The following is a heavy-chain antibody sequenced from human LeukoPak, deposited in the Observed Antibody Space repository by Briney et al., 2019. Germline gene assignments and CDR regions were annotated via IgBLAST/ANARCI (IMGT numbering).Heavy chain of an antibody. CDR2: IIPIFGTA. CDR3: ARGSSAALALAGENDAFDI. J-gene: IGHJ3*02. CDR1: GGTFSSYA. Sequence: GASVKVSCKASGGTFSSYAISWVRQAPGQGLEWMGGIIPIFGTANYAQKFQGRVTITTDESTSTAYMELSSLRSEDTAVYYCARGSSAALALAGENDAFDIWGQGTMVTVSS. D-gene: IGHD3-10*01. V-gene: IGHV1-69*05.